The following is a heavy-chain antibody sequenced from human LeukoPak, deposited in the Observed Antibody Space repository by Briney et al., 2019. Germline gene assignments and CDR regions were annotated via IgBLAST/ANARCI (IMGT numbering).Heavy chain of an antibody. CDR2: ISDDGRNK. CDR1: GFSFISYG. J-gene: IGHJ4*02. Sequence: GGSLRLSCAASGFSFISYGMHWVRQAPGKGLEWVGAISDDGRNKKYADSVKGRFTISRDNSKDTLYLQMNSLRDGDTAVYYCAKRPSDYGDYVTYFDYWGQGTLVTVSS. D-gene: IGHD4-17*01. V-gene: IGHV3-30*18. CDR3: AKRPSDYGDYVTYFDY.